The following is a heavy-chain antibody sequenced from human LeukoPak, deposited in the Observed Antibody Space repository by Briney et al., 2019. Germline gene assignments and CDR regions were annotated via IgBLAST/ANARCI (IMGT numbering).Heavy chain of an antibody. CDR2: IWYDGINK. Sequence: PGGSLRLSCAASGFTFSSYEMNWVRQAPGKGLEWVAIIWYDGINKYCADSVKGRFTISRDNSKSTLYLQMNSLRAEDTAVYYCARDYYDSSGQLHAGAHAFDIWGQGTMVTVSS. V-gene: IGHV3-33*08. CDR3: ARDYYDSSGQLHAGAHAFDI. J-gene: IGHJ3*02. D-gene: IGHD3-22*01. CDR1: GFTFSSYE.